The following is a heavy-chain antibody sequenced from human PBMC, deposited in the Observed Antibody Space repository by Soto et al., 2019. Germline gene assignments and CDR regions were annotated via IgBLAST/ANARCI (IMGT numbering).Heavy chain of an antibody. CDR1: GFTFSIYS. D-gene: IGHD3-10*01. V-gene: IGHV3-21*01. CDR3: ARNVPGASSPFEY. CDR2: INTDSKYI. Sequence: EVQLVASGGGLVKPGESLRLSCAPSGFTFSIYSMNWVRQAPGKGLEWVSSINTDSKYIYYADSVKGRFTISRDNAKYSLFLQTNSLRAEDTAVYYCARNVPGASSPFEYWGQGTLVTVSS. J-gene: IGHJ4*02.